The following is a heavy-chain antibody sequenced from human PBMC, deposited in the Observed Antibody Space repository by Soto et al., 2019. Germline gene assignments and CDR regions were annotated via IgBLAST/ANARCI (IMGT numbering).Heavy chain of an antibody. J-gene: IGHJ5*02. CDR1: GYTFTSYD. CDR3: ARGDVVVVAATMSLRVDP. D-gene: IGHD2-15*01. V-gene: IGHV1-8*01. Sequence: QVQLVQSGAEVKKPGASVKVSCKASGYTFTSYDINWVRQATGQGLEWMGWMNPNSGNTGYAQKFQGRVTMTRNTSISTAYMELSSLRSEDTAVYYCARGDVVVVAATMSLRVDPWGQGTLVTVSS. CDR2: MNPNSGNT.